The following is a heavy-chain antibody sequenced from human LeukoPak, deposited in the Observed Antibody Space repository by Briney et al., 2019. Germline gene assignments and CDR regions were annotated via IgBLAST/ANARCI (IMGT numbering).Heavy chain of an antibody. V-gene: IGHV1-69*04. Sequence: SVKVSCKASGGTFSTYYAISWVRQAPGQGLEWMGRIIPIVGTANYAQKFQGRVTMTADKSTGTVYMELSSLRSGDTAVYYCARGITVVRGVIKGGMDVWGQGATVTVSS. CDR2: IIPIVGTA. CDR1: GGTFSTYYA. J-gene: IGHJ6*02. CDR3: ARGITVVRGVIKGGMDV. D-gene: IGHD3-10*01.